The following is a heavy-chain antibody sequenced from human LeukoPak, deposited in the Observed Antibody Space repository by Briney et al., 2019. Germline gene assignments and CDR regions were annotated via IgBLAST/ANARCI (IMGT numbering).Heavy chain of an antibody. V-gene: IGHV4-39*07. J-gene: IGHJ5*02. CDR3: ATYSNSIGWFDP. CDR2: IYNSGTT. D-gene: IGHD6-6*01. CDR1: GGSISSTSYS. Sequence: SETLSLTCTVSGGSISSTSYSCAWIRQPPGKGLEWIAIIYNSGTTYYNPSLKSRVTISVDTSKNHFSLKLTSVTAADTAVYYCATYSNSIGWFDPWGQGTLATVSS.